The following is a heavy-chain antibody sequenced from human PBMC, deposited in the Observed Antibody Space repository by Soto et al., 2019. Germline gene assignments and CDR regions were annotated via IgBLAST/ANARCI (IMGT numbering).Heavy chain of an antibody. CDR1: GFSLSTSGVG. Sequence: KESGPTLVKPTQTLTLTCTFSGFSLSTSGVGVGWIRQPPGQALECLTLIYWDDVKRYSPSLKSSLTITKDTSKNQVVLTITNMDPVDTAPDYCAHIQKYYRYIWFESLGPGTLVTVSA. CDR2: IYWDDVK. CDR3: AHIQKYYRYIWFES. V-gene: IGHV2-5*02. J-gene: IGHJ5*01. D-gene: IGHD3-10*01.